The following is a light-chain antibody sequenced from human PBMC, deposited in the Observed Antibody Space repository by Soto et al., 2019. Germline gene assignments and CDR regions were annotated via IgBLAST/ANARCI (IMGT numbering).Light chain of an antibody. Sequence: QSVLAQPASVSGSPGQSITISCAGTSSDIGGYNYVSWYQQHPGKAPKVMIYEVSNRPSGVSNRFSGSKSGNTASLTISGPQAEDEADYYCSSYTSSSTLYVFGTGTKVTVL. V-gene: IGLV2-14*01. CDR2: EVS. CDR1: SSDIGGYNY. J-gene: IGLJ1*01. CDR3: SSYTSSSTLYV.